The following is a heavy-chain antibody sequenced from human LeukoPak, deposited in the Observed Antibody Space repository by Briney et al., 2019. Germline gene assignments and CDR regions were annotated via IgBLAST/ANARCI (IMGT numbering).Heavy chain of an antibody. J-gene: IGHJ4*02. V-gene: IGHV3-30*18. CDR1: GFTFSSFG. CDR3: AKGRVEDYFASGTYSLGY. D-gene: IGHD3-10*01. CDR2: ISNDGRTK. Sequence: PGGSLRLSCAASGFTFSSFGMHWVRQAPGKGLEWVAVISNDGRTKFYADSVKGRFTISRDNSKNTLYLQMNSLRAEDTAVYYCAKGRVEDYFASGTYSLGYWGQGTLDPVSS.